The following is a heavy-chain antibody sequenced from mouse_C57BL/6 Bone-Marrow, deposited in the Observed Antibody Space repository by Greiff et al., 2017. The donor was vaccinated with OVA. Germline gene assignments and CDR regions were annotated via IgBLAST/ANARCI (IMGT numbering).Heavy chain of an antibody. CDR3: ARDGYYGYDEGLFDY. CDR1: GFTFSSYA. CDR2: ISDGGSYT. Sequence: EVNLVESGGGLVKPGGSLKLSCAASGFTFSSYAMSWVRQTPEKRLEWVATISDGGSYTYYPDNVKGRFTISRDNAKNNLYLQMSHLKSEDTAMYYCARDGYYGYDEGLFDYWGQGTTLTVSS. V-gene: IGHV5-4*01. J-gene: IGHJ2*01. D-gene: IGHD2-2*01.